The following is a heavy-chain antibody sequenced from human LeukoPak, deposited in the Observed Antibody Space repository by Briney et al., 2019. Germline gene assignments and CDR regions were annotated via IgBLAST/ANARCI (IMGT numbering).Heavy chain of an antibody. CDR3: AKNRGAGSHYYYHMNV. D-gene: IGHD1-26*01. J-gene: IGHJ6*03. CDR2: ISGTGDNT. Sequence: GGSLRLSCAASGFTFSNHAMSWVRQAPGKGLECVSVISGTGDNTYYAESVKGRFTISRDNSKNTVYLQMNSLRVEDTAVYYCAKNRGAGSHYYYHMNVWGKGTTVTVSS. CDR1: GFTFSNHA. V-gene: IGHV3-23*01.